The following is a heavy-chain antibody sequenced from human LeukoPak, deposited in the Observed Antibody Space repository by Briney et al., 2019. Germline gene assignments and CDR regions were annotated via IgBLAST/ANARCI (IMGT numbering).Heavy chain of an antibody. CDR3: AKGESITSAWFDS. V-gene: IGHV3-74*01. J-gene: IGHJ5*01. Sequence: GGSLRLSCAASGFTFSSYWMHWVRQAPGKGLVWVSRINTDGSSTSYADSVKGRFTISRDNSKNTLYLQINSLRGEDTAVYYCAKGESITSAWFDSWGQGTLVTVSS. CDR2: INTDGSST. CDR1: GFTFSSYW. D-gene: IGHD5-24*01.